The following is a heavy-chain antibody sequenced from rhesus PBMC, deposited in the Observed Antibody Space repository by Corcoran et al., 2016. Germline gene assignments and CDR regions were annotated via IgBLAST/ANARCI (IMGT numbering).Heavy chain of an antibody. Sequence: QVQLQESGPGLVKPSETLSLTCAVSGASISSYWWSWIRQPPGKGLGGVGEISGGGGSTYYNPSLKSRVTISKDASNNQFSLKMTSVTAADTAVYYCARGVGASGISGWFWGQGVLVTVSS. CDR2: ISGGGGST. CDR3: ARGVGASGISGWF. V-gene: IGHV4-80*01. D-gene: IGHD6-31*01. J-gene: IGHJ4*01. CDR1: GASISSYW.